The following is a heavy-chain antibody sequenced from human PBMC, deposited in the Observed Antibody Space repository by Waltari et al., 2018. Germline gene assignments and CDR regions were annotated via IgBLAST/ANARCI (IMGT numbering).Heavy chain of an antibody. D-gene: IGHD2-15*01. CDR3: VAATVAYYFDY. CDR1: GYSISSGYY. J-gene: IGHJ4*02. V-gene: IGHV4-38-2*02. Sequence: QVQLQESGPGLVKPSETLSLTCTVSGYSISSGYYWGWIRKPPGKGLEGIGSIYHSGSTYSIPSVKSRVTTSVDTSKNQCSLTLSSVTAADTAVYYCVAATVAYYFDYWGQGTLVTVSS. CDR2: IYHSGST.